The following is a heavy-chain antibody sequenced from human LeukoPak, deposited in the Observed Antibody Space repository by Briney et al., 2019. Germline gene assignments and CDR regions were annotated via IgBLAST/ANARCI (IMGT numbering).Heavy chain of an antibody. CDR1: RFTFNSYA. D-gene: IGHD6-6*01. J-gene: IGHJ4*02. V-gene: IGHV3-23*01. Sequence: GGSLRLSCAASRFTFNSYAMSWVRQAPGKGLEWVSVIGGSNGITFYVGSVKGRFTISRDTSKNTLSLQMNSLRAEDTAVYYCASLSLGHYWGQGTLVTVSS. CDR2: IGGSNGIT. CDR3: ASLSLGHY.